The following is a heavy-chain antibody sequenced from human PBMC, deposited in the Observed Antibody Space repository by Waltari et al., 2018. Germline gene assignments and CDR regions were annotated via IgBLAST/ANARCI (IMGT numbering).Heavy chain of an antibody. CDR3: AREPYGSGIYYGMDV. CDR1: GYTFTSYY. CDR2: IKPTSGVT. Sequence: QVQLVQSGPEVKQPGASVRVSCKTSGYTFTSYYLHWVRQAPGQGLEWMGGIKPTSGVTNYGQKVQGRVTMTRETSISTAYMELSRLRSDDTAVYYCAREPYGSGIYYGMDVWGQGTTVTVSS. V-gene: IGHV1-2*02. D-gene: IGHD3-10*01. J-gene: IGHJ6*02.